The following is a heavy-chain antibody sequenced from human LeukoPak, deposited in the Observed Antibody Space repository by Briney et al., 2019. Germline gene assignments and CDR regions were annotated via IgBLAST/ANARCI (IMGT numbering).Heavy chain of an antibody. D-gene: IGHD5-24*01. CDR1: GGSISSYY. V-gene: IGHV4-59*01. Sequence: SETLSLTCTVSGGSISSYYWSWIRQPPGKGLEWIGYIYYSGSTNYNPSLKSRVTISVDTSKNQFSLKLSSVTAADTAVYYCARDQRRWLRAFDIWGQGTMVTVSS. J-gene: IGHJ3*02. CDR3: ARDQRRWLRAFDI. CDR2: IYYSGST.